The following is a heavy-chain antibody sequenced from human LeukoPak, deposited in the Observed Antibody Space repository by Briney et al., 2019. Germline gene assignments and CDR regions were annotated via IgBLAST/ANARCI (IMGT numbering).Heavy chain of an antibody. J-gene: IGHJ4*02. V-gene: IGHV3-21*01. CDR3: ARSGGYYDSGGFDY. CDR2: ISSSSSYI. CDR1: GFTFSSYS. Sequence: PGGSLRLSCAASGFTFSSYSMNWVRQAPGKGLEWVSSISSSSSYIYYADSVKGRFTISRDNAKNSLYLQMNSLRAEDTAVYYCARSGGYYDSGGFDYWGQGTLVTVSS. D-gene: IGHD3-22*01.